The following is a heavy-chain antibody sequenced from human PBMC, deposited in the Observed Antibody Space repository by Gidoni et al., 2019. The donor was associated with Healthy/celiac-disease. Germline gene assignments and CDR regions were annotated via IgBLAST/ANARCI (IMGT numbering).Heavy chain of an antibody. V-gene: IGHV3-11*06. CDR3: ARAGLGGYSSGWYFAFDI. D-gene: IGHD6-19*01. CDR1: GFTFRDYY. Sequence: QVQLVESGGGLVKPGGSLRLSCAASGFTFRDYYMSWIRQAPGKGLEWVSYISSSSSYTNYADSVKGRFTISRDNAKNSLYLQMNSLRAEDTAVYYCARAGLGGYSSGWYFAFDIWGQGTMVTVSS. CDR2: ISSSSSYT. J-gene: IGHJ3*02.